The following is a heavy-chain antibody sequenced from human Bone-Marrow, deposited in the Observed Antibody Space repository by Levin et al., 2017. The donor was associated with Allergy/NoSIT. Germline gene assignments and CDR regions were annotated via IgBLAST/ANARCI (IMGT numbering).Heavy chain of an antibody. CDR2: ISGSGSIT. D-gene: IGHD3-22*01. CDR1: GFTFSTYA. V-gene: IGHV3-23*02. CDR3: AKDRDSSSARAYGLDV. Sequence: GESLKISCAASGFTFSTYAMTWVRQAPGKGLEWICSISGSGSITYYGDSVKGRVTISRDNSRDTLYLQMSSLRAEDTAVYFFAKDRDSSSARAYGLDVWGQGTTVTVSS. J-gene: IGHJ6*02.